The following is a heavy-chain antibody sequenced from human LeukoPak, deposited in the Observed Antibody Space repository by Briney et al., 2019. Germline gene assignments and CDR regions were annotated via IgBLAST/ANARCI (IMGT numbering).Heavy chain of an antibody. CDR3: ARSRQASGLFSS. V-gene: IGHV4-30-2*01. J-gene: IGHJ5*02. CDR2: IYDRGPA. CDR1: GYAIISGGFS. Sequence: SQTLSLTCTVSGYAIISGGFSWNWIRQPPGKGLEWIGCIYDRGPAHYNPSLKSRFTISVDRPKDQFFLNVTSLTAADTAVYYCARSRQASGLFSSWGQGTLVVVSS. D-gene: IGHD3-10*01.